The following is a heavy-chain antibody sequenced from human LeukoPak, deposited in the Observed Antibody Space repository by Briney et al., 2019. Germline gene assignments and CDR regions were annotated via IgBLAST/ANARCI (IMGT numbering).Heavy chain of an antibody. V-gene: IGHV4-4*07. CDR1: GGSISSYY. CDR3: ARADRGYYYYYGMDV. CDR2: IYSSGST. J-gene: IGHJ6*02. D-gene: IGHD1-14*01. Sequence: SETLSLTCTVPGGSISSYYWNWIRQPAGKGLEWIGRIYSSGSTNYNPSLKSRVTISVDTSKNQFSLKLSSVTAADTAVYYCARADRGYYYYYGMDVWGQGTTVTVSS.